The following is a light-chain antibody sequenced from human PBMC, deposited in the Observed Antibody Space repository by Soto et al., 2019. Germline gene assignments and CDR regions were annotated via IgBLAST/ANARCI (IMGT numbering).Light chain of an antibody. CDR1: QSVLYSSNNKDH. Sequence: DIVMTQSPDSLAVSLGERATINCKSSQSVLYSSNNKDHLAWYQQKPGQPLKLLISWASTRESGVPDRFSGSGSGTDFTLTISSLQAEDVAVYYCQQYYSIPLTFGGGTKVEIK. J-gene: IGKJ4*01. CDR2: WAS. V-gene: IGKV4-1*01. CDR3: QQYYSIPLT.